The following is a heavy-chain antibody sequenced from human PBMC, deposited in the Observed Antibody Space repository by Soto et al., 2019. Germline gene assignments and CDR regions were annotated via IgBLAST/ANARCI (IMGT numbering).Heavy chain of an antibody. Sequence: EGQLLQSGGGLVKPGEPLRVSWAASGFTFSSSGMSWVRQAQGKGLEWVSSISVRGDYRYYADSVKGRFTISRDNSKNTLYLQMNSLTAEDTAVYYCANHGGFDFWGQGTMVAVSS. CDR2: ISVRGDYR. CDR1: GFTFSSSG. J-gene: IGHJ3*01. CDR3: ANHGGFDF. D-gene: IGHD4-17*01. V-gene: IGHV3-23*01.